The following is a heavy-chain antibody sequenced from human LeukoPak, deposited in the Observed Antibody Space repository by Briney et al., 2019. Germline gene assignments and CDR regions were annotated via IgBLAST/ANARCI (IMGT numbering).Heavy chain of an antibody. CDR1: GYTFTGHY. J-gene: IGHJ4*02. D-gene: IGHD1-26*01. CDR3: ATDPAVGATSHFDC. Sequence: ASVKVSCKASGYTFTGHYMHWVRQAPGQGLEWMGWINPNSGGTKYAQKFQGRVTMTRDTSISTAYMELSRLRSDDTAVYYCATDPAVGATSHFDCWGQGTLVTVSS. V-gene: IGHV1-2*02. CDR2: INPNSGGT.